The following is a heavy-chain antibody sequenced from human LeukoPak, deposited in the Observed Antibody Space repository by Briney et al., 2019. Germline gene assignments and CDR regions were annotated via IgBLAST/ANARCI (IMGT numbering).Heavy chain of an antibody. CDR1: GFTFSSYA. J-gene: IGHJ4*02. CDR2: ISYDGSNK. CDR3: ARDSKDYGDSPLGY. V-gene: IGHV3-30*04. D-gene: IGHD4-17*01. Sequence: GGSLRLSCAASGFTFSSYAMHWVRQAPGKGLEWVAVISYDGSNKYYADSVKGRFTISRDNSKNTLYLQMNSLRAEDTAVYYCARDSKDYGDSPLGYWGQGTLVTVSS.